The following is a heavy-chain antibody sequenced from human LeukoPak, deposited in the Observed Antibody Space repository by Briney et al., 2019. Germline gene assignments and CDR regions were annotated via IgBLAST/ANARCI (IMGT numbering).Heavy chain of an antibody. V-gene: IGHV4-59*12. CDR2: IYYSGST. Sequence: SETLSLTCAVSGGSISSYYWSWIRQPPGKGLEWIGYIYYSGSTSYNPSLKSRVTISIDTSKKQFSLNLSSVTAADTAVYYCARFSPRAMGNYLDFWGQGTLVTVSS. CDR3: ARFSPRAMGNYLDF. CDR1: GGSISSYY. J-gene: IGHJ4*02. D-gene: IGHD7-27*01.